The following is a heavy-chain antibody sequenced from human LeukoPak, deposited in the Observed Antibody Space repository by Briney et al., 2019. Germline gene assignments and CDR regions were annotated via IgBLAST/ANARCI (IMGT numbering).Heavy chain of an antibody. V-gene: IGHV3-30*04. CDR2: ISYDGSNK. CDR1: GFTFSSYA. CDR3: ARVGGSRGLGVFDI. D-gene: IGHD3-16*01. J-gene: IGHJ3*02. Sequence: GGSLRLSCAASGFTFSSYAMHWVRQAPGKGLEWVAVISYDGSNKYYADSVKGRFTISRDNAKNSLYLQMNSLRAEDTAVYYCARVGGSRGLGVFDIWGKGTMVPFFS.